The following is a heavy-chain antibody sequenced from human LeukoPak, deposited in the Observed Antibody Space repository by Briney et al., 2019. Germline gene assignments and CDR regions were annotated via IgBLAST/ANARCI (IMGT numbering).Heavy chain of an antibody. D-gene: IGHD3-22*01. Sequence: PGGSLRLSCAASGFTFSSYGMHWVRQAPGKGLEWVAVISYDGSNKYYADSVKGRFTISRDNSKNTLYLQMNSLRAEDTAVYYCARGPLRITMIVVVGAFDIWGQGTMVTASS. CDR2: ISYDGSNK. V-gene: IGHV3-30*03. J-gene: IGHJ3*02. CDR3: ARGPLRITMIVVVGAFDI. CDR1: GFTFSSYG.